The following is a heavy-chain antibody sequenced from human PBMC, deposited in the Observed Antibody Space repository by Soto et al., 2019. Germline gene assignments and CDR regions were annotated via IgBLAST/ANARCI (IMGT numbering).Heavy chain of an antibody. Sequence: XSVKVSCKASGYTFTSYYMHWVRQAPGQGLEWMGIINPSGGSTSYAQKFQGRVTMARDTSTSTVYMELSSLRSEYTAVYYCARDLLRLPISGMDVWGQGTTVTVSS. V-gene: IGHV1-46*01. CDR3: ARDLLRLPISGMDV. CDR1: GYTFTSYY. CDR2: INPSGGST. J-gene: IGHJ6*02. D-gene: IGHD5-18*01.